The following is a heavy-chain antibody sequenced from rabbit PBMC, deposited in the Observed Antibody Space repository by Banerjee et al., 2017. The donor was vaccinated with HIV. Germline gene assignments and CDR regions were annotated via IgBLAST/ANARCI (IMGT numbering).Heavy chain of an antibody. CDR1: GFSFSNYY. V-gene: IGHV1S40*01. CDR3: GRDVGYGNENL. Sequence: QSLEESGGGLVKPGGTLTLTCTASGFSFSNYYMSWVRQAPGKGLEWIGYIYIGSGDTFYASWAKGQFTISTTSSTTVTLQMTSLTVADTATYFCGRDVGYGNENLWGPGTLVTVS. CDR2: IYIGSGDT. J-gene: IGHJ4*01. D-gene: IGHD6-1*01.